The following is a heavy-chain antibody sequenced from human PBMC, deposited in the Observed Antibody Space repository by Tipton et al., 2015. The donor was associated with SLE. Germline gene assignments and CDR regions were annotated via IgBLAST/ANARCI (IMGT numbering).Heavy chain of an antibody. CDR3: ARQANFYYFDY. CDR2: IYYTGNT. V-gene: IGHV4-59*04. CDR1: GAFINSHY. Sequence: TLSLTCSVSGAFINSHYWSWIRQPPGKGLEWIATIYYTGNTYYNPSLKSRLSISVDTSKNQFSLILTSVTPADTAVYYCARQANFYYFDYWGQGTLVTVSS. J-gene: IGHJ4*02. D-gene: IGHD1-1*01.